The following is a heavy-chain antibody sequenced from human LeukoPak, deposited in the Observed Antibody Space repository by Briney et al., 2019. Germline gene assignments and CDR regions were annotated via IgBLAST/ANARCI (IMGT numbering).Heavy chain of an antibody. Sequence: LTGGSLRLSCAASGFSVSSKYMSWVRQPAGKGLEWVSVIYSGGTTFYADSVKGRFTISRDNSKNTLYLQMNSLRPDDPAVYYCTKLKGWYGDGYFDYWGPGTLVTVSS. CDR1: GFSVSSKY. CDR3: TKLKGWYGDGYFDY. CDR2: IYSGGTT. V-gene: IGHV3-53*01. J-gene: IGHJ4*02. D-gene: IGHD6-19*01.